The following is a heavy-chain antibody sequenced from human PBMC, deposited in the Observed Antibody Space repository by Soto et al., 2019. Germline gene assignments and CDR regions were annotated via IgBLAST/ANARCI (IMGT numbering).Heavy chain of an antibody. Sequence: ASVKVSCKASGYTFTSYGISWVRQAPGQGLEWMGWISAYNGNTNYAQKLQGRVTMTTDTSTSTAYMELRSLRSDDTAVYCCARDIAVAGTNAFDIWGQGTMVTVSS. CDR3: ARDIAVAGTNAFDI. CDR2: ISAYNGNT. D-gene: IGHD6-19*01. CDR1: GYTFTSYG. V-gene: IGHV1-18*01. J-gene: IGHJ3*02.